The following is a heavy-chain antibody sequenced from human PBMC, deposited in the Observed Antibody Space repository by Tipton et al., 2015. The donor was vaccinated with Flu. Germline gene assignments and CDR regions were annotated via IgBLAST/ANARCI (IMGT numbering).Heavy chain of an antibody. D-gene: IGHD4-11*01. J-gene: IGHJ4*02. Sequence: TLSLTCAVYGGSFSGYYWSGIRQPPGKGLEWIGEINHSGSTNYNPPLKSRVTISVDTSKNRFSLKLSSVTAADTAVYYCARGGRTTVTPDYWAQGTLVTASS. CDR1: GGSFSGYY. V-gene: IGHV4-34*01. CDR2: INHSGST. CDR3: ARGGRTTVTPDY.